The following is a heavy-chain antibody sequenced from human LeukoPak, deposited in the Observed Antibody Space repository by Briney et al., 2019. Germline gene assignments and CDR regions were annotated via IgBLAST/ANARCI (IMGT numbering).Heavy chain of an antibody. J-gene: IGHJ5*02. CDR3: TRSDWFDP. V-gene: IGHV3-74*01. CDR1: GFTFRSYS. Sequence: GGSLRLSCAASGFTFRSYSMHWVRQAPGKGLVWVSRINNDGITTCYADSVKGRFTISRDNAKHTLYLQMNSVRGEDTAEYYCTRSDWFDPWGQGTLVTVSS. CDR2: INNDGITT.